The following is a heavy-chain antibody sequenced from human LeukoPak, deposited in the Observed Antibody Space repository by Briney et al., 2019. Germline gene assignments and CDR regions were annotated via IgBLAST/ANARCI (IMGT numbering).Heavy chain of an antibody. D-gene: IGHD1-14*01. CDR1: GYTFTGYY. CDR2: INPNSGGT. Sequence: GASVKVSCKASGYTFTGYYMHWVRQAPGQGLEWMGWINPNSGGTNYAQKFQGRVTMTRDTSISTAYMELSRLRSDDTAVYYCARVDRVHSHQPRAWFDPWGQGTLVTVSS. V-gene: IGHV1-2*02. CDR3: ARVDRVHSHQPRAWFDP. J-gene: IGHJ5*02.